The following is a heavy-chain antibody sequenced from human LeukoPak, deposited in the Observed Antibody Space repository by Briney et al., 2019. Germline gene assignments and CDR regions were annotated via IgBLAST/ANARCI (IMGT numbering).Heavy chain of an antibody. J-gene: IGHJ3*02. V-gene: IGHV3-21*01. CDR3: ARVQNWNPFDAFDI. D-gene: IGHD1-1*01. Sequence: GGSLRLSCAASGFTFSRFSMNWVRQAPGKGLEWASSISSSSSYIYYADSMKGRFTISRDNAKNSLYLQMNGLRAEDTAVYYCARVQNWNPFDAFDIWGQGTMVTVSS. CDR1: GFTFSRFS. CDR2: ISSSSSYI.